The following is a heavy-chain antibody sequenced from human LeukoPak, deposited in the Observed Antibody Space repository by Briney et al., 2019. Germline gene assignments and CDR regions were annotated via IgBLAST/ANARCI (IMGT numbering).Heavy chain of an antibody. CDR1: VAPFTGITG. J-gene: IGHJ4*02. CDR3: ARVNINNWHSCDY. CDR2: IYHSGSP. D-gene: IGHD1-1*01. V-gene: IGHV4/OR15-8*01. Sequence: SETLSPPSPFPVAPFTGITGRGWVARPPGKARSGIGEIYHSGSPNYNPSLKSRVTISVDKSRNHFSLNLSSVTAADTAVYYCARVNINNWHSCDYWGQGTLVTVSS.